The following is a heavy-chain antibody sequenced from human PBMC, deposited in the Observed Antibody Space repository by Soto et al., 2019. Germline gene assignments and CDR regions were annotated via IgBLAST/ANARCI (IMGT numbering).Heavy chain of an antibody. CDR1: GFTFSSYA. CDR3: ARAQKRYFDWLSLDY. D-gene: IGHD3-9*01. CDR2: ISYDGSNK. V-gene: IGHV3-30-3*01. Sequence: GGSLRLSCAASGFTFSSYAMHWVRQAPGKGLEWVAVISYDGSNKYYADSVKGRFTISRDNSKNTLYLQMNSLRAEDTAVYYCARAQKRYFDWLSLDYWGQGTLVTVSS. J-gene: IGHJ4*02.